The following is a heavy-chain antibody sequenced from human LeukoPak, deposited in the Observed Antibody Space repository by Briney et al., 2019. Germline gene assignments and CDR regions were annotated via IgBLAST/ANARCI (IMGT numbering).Heavy chain of an antibody. D-gene: IGHD3-16*02. CDR2: IYSGGST. J-gene: IGHJ3*02. V-gene: IGHV3-53*01. CDR3: ARDLPSSDYVWGSYRHDAFDI. CDR1: GFTVSSNY. Sequence: PGGSLRLSCAASGFTVSSNYMSWVRQAPGKGLEWVSVIYSGGSTYYADSVKGRFTISRDNSKNTLYLQMNSLRAEDTAVYYCARDLPSSDYVWGSYRHDAFDIWGQGTMVTVSS.